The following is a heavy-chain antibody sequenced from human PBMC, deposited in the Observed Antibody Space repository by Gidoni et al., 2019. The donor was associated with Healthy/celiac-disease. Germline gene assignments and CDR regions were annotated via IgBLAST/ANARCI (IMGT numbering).Heavy chain of an antibody. Sequence: QVQLVQSGAEVKKPGASVKVSCKASGYTFTGYYMHWVRQAPGQGLEWMGWINPNSGGTNYAQKFQGRVTMTRDTSISTAYMELSRLRSDDPAVYYCARDLRDGYNLKLLGAADYWGQGTLVTVSS. CDR1: GYTFTGYY. J-gene: IGHJ4*02. V-gene: IGHV1-2*02. CDR3: ARDLRDGYNLKLLGAADY. D-gene: IGHD5-12*01. CDR2: INPNSGGT.